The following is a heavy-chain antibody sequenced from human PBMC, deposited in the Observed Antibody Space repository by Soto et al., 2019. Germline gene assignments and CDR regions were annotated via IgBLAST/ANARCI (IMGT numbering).Heavy chain of an antibody. CDR2: IYYSGST. CDR1: GGSISSGGYY. J-gene: IGHJ5*02. V-gene: IGHV4-31*03. CDR3: ARGLDDFWSGYPESMVNWFDP. Sequence: SETLSLTCTVSGGSISSGGYYWSWIRQHPGKGLEWIGYIYYSGSTYYNPSLKSRVTISVDTSKNQFSLKLSSVTAADTAVYYCARGLDDFWSGYPESMVNWFDPWGQGTLVTAPQ. D-gene: IGHD3-3*01.